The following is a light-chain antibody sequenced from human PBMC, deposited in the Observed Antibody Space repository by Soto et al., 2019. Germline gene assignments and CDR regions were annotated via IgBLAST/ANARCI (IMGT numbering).Light chain of an antibody. J-gene: IGKJ2*01. Sequence: AIQMTQSPSSLSASVGDRVTITCRASQGIRNDLDWYQQKPGKAPKLLIYATSNLQSGVPSRFSGSGSGTDFTLTISSLQPEDFATYYCLQDYNSPYTFGQGTKLEIK. CDR1: QGIRND. CDR2: ATS. V-gene: IGKV1-6*01. CDR3: LQDYNSPYT.